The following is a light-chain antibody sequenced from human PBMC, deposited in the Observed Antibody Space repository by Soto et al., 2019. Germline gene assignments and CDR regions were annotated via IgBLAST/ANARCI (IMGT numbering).Light chain of an antibody. CDR1: QTMSRW. V-gene: IGKV1-5*03. J-gene: IGKJ1*01. Sequence: DIQVTQSPSTLSASVGDRVTITCRASQTMSRWLAWYQQKPGKAPELLIYRTSKLETVVPSRFIGSGSGTEFTLTISSLQPDDFATYYCQLYDGHLWTFGQGSKVDIK. CDR3: QLYDGHLWT. CDR2: RTS.